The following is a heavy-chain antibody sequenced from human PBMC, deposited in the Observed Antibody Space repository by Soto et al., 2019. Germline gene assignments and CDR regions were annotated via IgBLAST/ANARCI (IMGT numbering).Heavy chain of an antibody. J-gene: IGHJ4*02. Sequence: SETLSLTCTVSGGSISSYYWSWIRQPPGKGLEWIGYIYYSGSTNYNPSLKSRVTISVDTSKNQFSLKLSSVTAADTAVYYCARHGTMQWLAQYYFDYWGQGTLVTVSS. CDR3: ARHGTMQWLAQYYFDY. V-gene: IGHV4-59*08. CDR2: IYYSGST. CDR1: GGSISSYY. D-gene: IGHD6-19*01.